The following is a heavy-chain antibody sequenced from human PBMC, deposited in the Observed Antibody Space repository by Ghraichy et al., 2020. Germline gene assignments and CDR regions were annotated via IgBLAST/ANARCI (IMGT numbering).Heavy chain of an antibody. CDR3: AKLGEFFNWNLFDY. Sequence: GEFLNISCAASGFTFSSYAMSWVRQAPGKGLEWVSAISGSGGSTYYADSVKGRFTISRDNSKNTLYLQMNSLRAEDTAVYYCAKLGEFFNWNLFDYWGQGTLLTVSS. V-gene: IGHV3-23*01. CDR2: ISGSGGST. J-gene: IGHJ4*02. CDR1: GFTFSSYA. D-gene: IGHD1-20*01.